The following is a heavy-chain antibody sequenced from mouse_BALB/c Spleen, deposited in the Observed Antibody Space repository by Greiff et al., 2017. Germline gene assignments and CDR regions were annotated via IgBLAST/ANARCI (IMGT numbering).Heavy chain of an antibody. Sequence: EVQLQQSGAELVKPGASVKLSCTASGFNIKDTYMHWVKQRPEQGLEWIGRIDPANGNTKYDPKFQGKATITADTSSNTAYLQLSSLTSEDTAVYYCAKGYDLGVYAMDYWGQGTSVTVSS. CDR2: IDPANGNT. J-gene: IGHJ4*01. D-gene: IGHD2-4*01. CDR1: GFNIKDTY. V-gene: IGHV14-3*02. CDR3: AKGYDLGVYAMDY.